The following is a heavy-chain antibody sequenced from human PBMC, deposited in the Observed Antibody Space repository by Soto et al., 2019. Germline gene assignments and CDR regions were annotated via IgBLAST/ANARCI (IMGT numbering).Heavy chain of an antibody. CDR3: AKVGDYGSGSYYSPWVWGMDV. CDR2: ISGSGDST. J-gene: IGHJ6*02. V-gene: IGHV3-23*01. CDR1: GFTFSTYA. D-gene: IGHD3-10*01. Sequence: GGSLRLSCEGSGFTFSTYAMSWVRQAPGKGLEWVSAISGSGDSTYYADSVKGRFTISRDNSKNTLYLQMNSLRAEDTAVYYCAKVGDYGSGSYYSPWVWGMDVWGQGTTVTVSS.